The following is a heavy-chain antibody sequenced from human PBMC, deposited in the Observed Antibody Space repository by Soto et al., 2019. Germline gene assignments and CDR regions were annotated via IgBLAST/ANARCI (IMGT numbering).Heavy chain of an antibody. J-gene: IGHJ4*02. CDR2: IYPGDSNT. CDR1: GYSFTSYW. Sequence: PGESLKISCKGSGYSFTSYWIGWVRQMPGKGLEWMGIIYPGDSNTRYSPSLQGQVTISVDKSISTAYLQWSSLKATDTAVYYCARTTAYETSGYYYHTYWGQGTQVTVSS. CDR3: ARTTAYETSGYYYHTY. D-gene: IGHD3-22*01. V-gene: IGHV5-51*01.